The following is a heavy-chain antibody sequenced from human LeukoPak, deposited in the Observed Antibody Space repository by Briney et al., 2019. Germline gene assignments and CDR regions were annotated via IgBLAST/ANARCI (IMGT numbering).Heavy chain of an antibody. V-gene: IGHV3-7*04. CDR2: IKEDGSVQ. D-gene: IGHD1-26*01. CDR3: AWGRSNAN. CDR1: GFTFSSYW. J-gene: IGHJ4*02. Sequence: QTGGSLRLSCAASGFTFSSYWMTWVRQAPGKGLEWVANIKEDGSVQYYVDSVKGRFTISRDNAKNSLYLQMSSLRAEDTAVYHCAWGRSNANWGQGTLVTVSS.